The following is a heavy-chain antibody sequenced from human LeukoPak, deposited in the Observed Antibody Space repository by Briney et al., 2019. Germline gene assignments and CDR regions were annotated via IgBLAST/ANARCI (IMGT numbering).Heavy chain of an antibody. Sequence: GGSLRLSCAASGFIFSDYYMSWIRQAPGKGLEWVSYISSSGNSIYYVDSVKGRFTISRDNSKNTLYLQMNSLRAEDTAVYYCAREAGTTWDPEYYYYYYMDVWGKGTTVTVSS. J-gene: IGHJ6*03. V-gene: IGHV3-11*04. CDR2: ISSSGNSI. CDR1: GFIFSDYY. CDR3: AREAGTTWDPEYYYYYYMDV. D-gene: IGHD1-1*01.